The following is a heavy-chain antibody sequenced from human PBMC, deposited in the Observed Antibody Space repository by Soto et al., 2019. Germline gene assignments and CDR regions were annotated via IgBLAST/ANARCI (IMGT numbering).Heavy chain of an antibody. Sequence: PSETLSLTCAVSGGSINTYYWSWIRQPPGKGLEWIGSIYYSGSTYYNPSLKSRVTISVDTSKNQFSLKLSSVTAADTAVYYCARSGHRLSGSYRDFDYWGQGTLVTVSS. J-gene: IGHJ4*02. CDR3: ARSGHRLSGSYRDFDY. CDR1: GGSINTYY. V-gene: IGHV4-39*01. CDR2: IYYSGST. D-gene: IGHD1-26*01.